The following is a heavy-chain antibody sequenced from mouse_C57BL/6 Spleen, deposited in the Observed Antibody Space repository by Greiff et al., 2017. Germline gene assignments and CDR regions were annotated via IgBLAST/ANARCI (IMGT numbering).Heavy chain of an antibody. D-gene: IGHD1-1*01. V-gene: IGHV3-6*01. Sequence: EVQLVESGPGLVKPSQSLSLTCSVTGYSITSGYYWNWIRQFPGNKLEWMGYISYDGSNNYNPSLKNRISITRDTSKNQFFLKLNSVTTEDTATYYCARGTTVVDWYFDVWGTGTTVTVSS. J-gene: IGHJ1*03. CDR1: GYSITSGYY. CDR2: ISYDGSN. CDR3: ARGTTVVDWYFDV.